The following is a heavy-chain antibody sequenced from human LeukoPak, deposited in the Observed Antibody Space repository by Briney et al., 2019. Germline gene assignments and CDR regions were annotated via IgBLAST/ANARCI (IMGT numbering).Heavy chain of an antibody. D-gene: IGHD3-16*01. CDR1: GFTFSSYG. CDR3: AGAAGLGNYLIDY. CDR2: ISYDGSNK. V-gene: IGHV3-30*03. Sequence: GGSLRLSCAASGFTFSSYGMHWVRQAPGKGLEWVAVISYDGSNKYYADSVKGRFTISRDNSKNTAFLQMSGLTVEDTAVYYCAGAAGLGNYLIDYWGQGTLVTVSS. J-gene: IGHJ4*02.